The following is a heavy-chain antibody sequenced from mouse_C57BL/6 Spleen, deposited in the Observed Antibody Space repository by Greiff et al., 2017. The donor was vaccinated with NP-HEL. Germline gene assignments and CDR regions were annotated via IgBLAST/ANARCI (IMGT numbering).Heavy chain of an antibody. V-gene: IGHV3-6*01. Sequence: ESGPGLVKPSQSLSLTCSVTGYSITSGYYWNWIRQFPGNKLEWMGYISYDGSNNYNPSLKNRISITRDTSKNQFFLKLNSVTTEDTATYYCARGDGYYGGAWFAYWGQGTLVTVSA. CDR3: ARGDGYYGGAWFAY. CDR1: GYSITSGYY. J-gene: IGHJ3*01. D-gene: IGHD2-3*01. CDR2: ISYDGSN.